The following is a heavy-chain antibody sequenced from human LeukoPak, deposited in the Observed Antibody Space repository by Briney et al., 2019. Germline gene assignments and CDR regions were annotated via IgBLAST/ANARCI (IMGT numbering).Heavy chain of an antibody. Sequence: PGGTLRLSCAASGFTFSSYSMNWVRQAPGKGLEWVSSISSSSSFIYYADSVKGRFTISRDNAKNSLYLQMNSLRAEDTAVYYCARDFPATALQNDGGNYWGQGTLVTVSS. CDR3: ARDFPATALQNDGGNY. D-gene: IGHD1-1*01. J-gene: IGHJ4*02. CDR1: GFTFSSYS. V-gene: IGHV3-21*01. CDR2: ISSSSSFI.